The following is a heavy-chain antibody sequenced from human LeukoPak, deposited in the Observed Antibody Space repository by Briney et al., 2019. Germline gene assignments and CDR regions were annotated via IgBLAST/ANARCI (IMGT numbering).Heavy chain of an antibody. CDR3: ATQLAYSSSWPY. CDR1: GYSISSGYY. CDR2: INHSGST. D-gene: IGHD6-13*01. V-gene: IGHV4-38-2*02. Sequence: KPSETLSLTCTVSGYSISSGYYWSWIRQPPGKGLEWIGEINHSGSTNYNPSLKSRVTISVDASKNQFSLKLSSVTAADTAVYYCATQLAYSSSWPYWGQGTLVTVSS. J-gene: IGHJ4*02.